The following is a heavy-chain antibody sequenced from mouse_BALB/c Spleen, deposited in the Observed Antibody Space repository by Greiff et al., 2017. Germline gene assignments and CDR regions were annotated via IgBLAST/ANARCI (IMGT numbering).Heavy chain of an antibody. CDR1: GFNIKDTY. CDR2: IDPANGNT. D-gene: IGHD2-1*01. Sequence: VHVKQSGAELVKPGASVKLSCTASGFNIKDTYMHWVKQRPEQGLEWIGRIDPANGNTKYDPKFQGKATITADTSSNTAYLQLSSLTSEDTAVYYCASYGNYRFDYWGQGTTLTVSS. CDR3: ASYGNYRFDY. V-gene: IGHV14-3*02. J-gene: IGHJ2*01.